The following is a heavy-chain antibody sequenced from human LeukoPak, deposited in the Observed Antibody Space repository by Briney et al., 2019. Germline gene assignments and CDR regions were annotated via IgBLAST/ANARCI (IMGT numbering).Heavy chain of an antibody. CDR1: GYTFTSYG. Sequence: ASVKVSCKASGYTFTSYGISWVRQAPGQGLEWMGRINPSGDYTTYAQKFQGRVTMTRDTSTSTVYMELSSLRSEDTAVYYCARPDSSGYQGGAFDIWGQGTMVTVSS. J-gene: IGHJ3*02. D-gene: IGHD3-22*01. CDR2: INPSGDYT. CDR3: ARPDSSGYQGGAFDI. V-gene: IGHV1-46*01.